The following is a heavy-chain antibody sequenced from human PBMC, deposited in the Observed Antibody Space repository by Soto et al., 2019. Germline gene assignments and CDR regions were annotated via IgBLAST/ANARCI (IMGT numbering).Heavy chain of an antibody. CDR2: ISYDGSNK. Sequence: PGGSLRLSCAASGFTFSSYGMHWVRQAPGKGLEWVAVISYDGSNKYYADSVKGRFTISRDNSKNTLYLQMNSLRAEDTAVYYCAKERGNYYGSGSYYNDAFDIWGQGTMVTVSS. J-gene: IGHJ3*02. V-gene: IGHV3-30*18. CDR3: AKERGNYYGSGSYYNDAFDI. D-gene: IGHD3-10*01. CDR1: GFTFSSYG.